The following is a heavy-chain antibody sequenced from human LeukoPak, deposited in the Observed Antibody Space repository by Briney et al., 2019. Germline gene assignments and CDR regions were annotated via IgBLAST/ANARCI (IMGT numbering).Heavy chain of an antibody. D-gene: IGHD1-26*01. V-gene: IGHV3-15*01. CDR2: IKGKTDGGTT. CDR1: GFTASNNY. J-gene: IGHJ6*03. CDR3: TTLLTRGSYYGSYYYYYYMDV. Sequence: GSLRLSCAASGFTASNNYMSWVRQAPGKGLEWVGRIKGKTDGGTTDYAAPVKGRFTISRDDSKNTLYLQMNSLKTEDTAVYYCTTLLTRGSYYGSYYYYYYMDVWGKGTTVTVSS.